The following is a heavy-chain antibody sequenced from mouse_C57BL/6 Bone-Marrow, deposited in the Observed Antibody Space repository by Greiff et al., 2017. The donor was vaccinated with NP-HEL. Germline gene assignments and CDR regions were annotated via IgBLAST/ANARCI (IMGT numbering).Heavy chain of an antibody. CDR3: AREYGFYYAMDY. Sequence: VQLQQSGTELVKPGASVKLSCKASGYTFTSYWMHWVKQRPGQGLEWIGNINPSNGGTNYNEKFKSKATLTVDKSSSTAYTQLSSLTSEDSAVYYCAREYGFYYAMDYWGQGTSVTVSS. D-gene: IGHD1-1*02. V-gene: IGHV1-53*01. CDR1: GYTFTSYW. J-gene: IGHJ4*01. CDR2: INPSNGGT.